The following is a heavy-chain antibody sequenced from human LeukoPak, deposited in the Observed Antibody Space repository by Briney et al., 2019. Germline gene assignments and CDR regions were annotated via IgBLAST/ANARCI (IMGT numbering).Heavy chain of an antibody. V-gene: IGHV4-39*02. CDR2: LYYGGNT. J-gene: IGHJ2*01. CDR1: GDSINSRSYY. CDR3: ARDRVGGYDYAYFDL. D-gene: IGHD5-12*01. Sequence: SETLSLTCTVSGDSINSRSYYWDWIRQPPGKGLEWIGNLYYGGNTHYNPSLKSRVTISADTSNNQFSLNLSSVTATDTAVYYCARDRVGGYDYAYFDLWGRGTLVTVSS.